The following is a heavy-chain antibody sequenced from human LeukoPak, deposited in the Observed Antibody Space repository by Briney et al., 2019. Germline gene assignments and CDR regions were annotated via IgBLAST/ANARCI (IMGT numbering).Heavy chain of an antibody. CDR1: GFTFSSYW. CDR3: ARGGDSGSYCNY. V-gene: IGHV3-74*01. Sequence: HPGGSLRLSCAASGFTFSSYWMHWVRQAPGKGLVWVSRINIDESSTSYADSVKGRFAISRDNAKNTLYLQMNSLRAEDTAVYYCARGGDSGSYCNYWGQGTLVTVSS. CDR2: INIDESST. D-gene: IGHD3-10*01. J-gene: IGHJ4*02.